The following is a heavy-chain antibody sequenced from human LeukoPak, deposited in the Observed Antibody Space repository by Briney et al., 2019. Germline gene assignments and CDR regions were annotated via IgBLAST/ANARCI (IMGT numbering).Heavy chain of an antibody. J-gene: IGHJ4*02. CDR3: ARAGLYSGSGLDY. CDR2: ISSGSGYM. CDR1: GFTFSSYN. D-gene: IGHD5-12*01. V-gene: IGHV3-21*01. Sequence: KTGGSLRLSCAVSGFTFSSYNMNWVRQAPGKGLEWVSAISSGSGYMYYADSVKGRFTISRDNAKNSLYLQMNSLRAEDTAVYYCARAGLYSGSGLDYWGLGTLVTVSS.